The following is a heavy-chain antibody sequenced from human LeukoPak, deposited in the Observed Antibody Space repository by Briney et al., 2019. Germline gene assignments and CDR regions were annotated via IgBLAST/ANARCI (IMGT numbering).Heavy chain of an antibody. CDR1: GLTVSSNY. D-gene: IGHD3-16*01. Sequence: GGSLRLSCAASGLTVSSNYMSSVRQAPGKGLEWVSAIYSGGSTYYAASVKGRFTLSRDNSKNTLYLQMNSLRAEDTAVYYCARDLMTTSSWGQGTLVTVSS. J-gene: IGHJ4*02. V-gene: IGHV3-53*01. CDR2: IYSGGST. CDR3: ARDLMTTSS.